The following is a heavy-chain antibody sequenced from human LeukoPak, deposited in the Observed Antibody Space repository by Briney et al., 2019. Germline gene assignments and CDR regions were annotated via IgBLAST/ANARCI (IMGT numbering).Heavy chain of an antibody. D-gene: IGHD1-26*01. Sequence: PSETLSLTCTVSGGSVSSGSYYWSWIRQPPGKGLDWIGYIYYSGSTNYNPSLKSRVTISVDTSKNQFSLKLSSVTAADTAVYYCARDPGGWGQGTLVTVSS. CDR2: IYYSGST. CDR3: ARDPGG. J-gene: IGHJ4*02. CDR1: GGSVSSGSYY. V-gene: IGHV4-61*01.